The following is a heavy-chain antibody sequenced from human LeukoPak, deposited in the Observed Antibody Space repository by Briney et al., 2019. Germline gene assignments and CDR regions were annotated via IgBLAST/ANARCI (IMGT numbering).Heavy chain of an antibody. J-gene: IGHJ4*02. CDR1: GFTFSDYY. Sequence: SGGSLRLSCAASGFTFSDYYMSWIRQAPGKGLEWVSYISSSGSTIYYADSVKGRFTISRDNAKNPLYLQMNSLRAEDTAVYYCASGVYYDSSGNFDYWGQGTLVTVSS. D-gene: IGHD3-22*01. CDR3: ASGVYYDSSGNFDY. V-gene: IGHV3-11*01. CDR2: ISSSGSTI.